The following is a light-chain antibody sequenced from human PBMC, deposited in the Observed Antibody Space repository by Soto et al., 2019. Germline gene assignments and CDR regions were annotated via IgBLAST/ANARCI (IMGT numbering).Light chain of an antibody. V-gene: IGLV2-14*03. CDR3: CSYTTTTAYV. CDR1: SSDIGSYNY. CDR2: GVT. J-gene: IGLJ1*01. Sequence: QSALAQPASVSGSPGQSITISCTGTSSDIGSYNYISWYQQHPDKGPKVIIYGVTNRPSGVSNRFSGSKSGYTASLTISGLQAEDEADCYCCSYTTTTAYVFGTGTKLTVL.